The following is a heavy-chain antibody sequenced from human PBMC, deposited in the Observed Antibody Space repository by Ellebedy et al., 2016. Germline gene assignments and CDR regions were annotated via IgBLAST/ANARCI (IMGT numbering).Heavy chain of an antibody. CDR1: GLTVSSHH. J-gene: IGHJ4*02. D-gene: IGHD1-26*01. CDR2: LNAGGAA. CDR3: ARDSTVGGGSPNADRYFEY. Sequence: GESLKISXVASGLTVSSHHMNWVRQAPGKGLEWVADLNAGGAAYYADSVKGRFTVSRDNSKNTLYLQMNSLSSDDTAVYYCARDSTVGGGSPNADRYFEYWGQGTLVTVSP. V-gene: IGHV3-66*02.